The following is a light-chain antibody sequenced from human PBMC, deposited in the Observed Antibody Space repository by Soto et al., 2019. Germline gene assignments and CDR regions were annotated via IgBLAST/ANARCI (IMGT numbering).Light chain of an antibody. V-gene: IGKV1-5*01. CDR1: QSIXIW. CDR3: QQLSRYPLT. Sequence: DIQLTQSPSTLSASVGDTVTITCRASQSIXIWLAWYKAEPGKAPKFLXYAASSLPSGVPSRLSGSGSETEFSLTIRALQPEDFATYYCQQLSRYPLTFGGGTKVDI. CDR2: AAS. J-gene: IGKJ4*01.